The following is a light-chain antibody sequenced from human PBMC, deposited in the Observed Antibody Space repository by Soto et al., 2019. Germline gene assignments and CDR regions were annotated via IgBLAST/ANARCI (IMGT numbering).Light chain of an antibody. Sequence: DIQLTQSPSFLSASVGDRVTITCRASQGVSSYLAWYQQKPGKAPELLIYAASTLQSGVPSRFSGSGSGTEFTLTISSLQPEDFATYYCQHLHNYVFTFGPGTKVDIK. J-gene: IGKJ3*01. V-gene: IGKV1-9*01. CDR1: QGVSSY. CDR3: QHLHNYVFT. CDR2: AAS.